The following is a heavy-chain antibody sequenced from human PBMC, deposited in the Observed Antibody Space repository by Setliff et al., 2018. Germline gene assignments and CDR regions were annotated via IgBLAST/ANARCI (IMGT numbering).Heavy chain of an antibody. V-gene: IGHV3-33*08. J-gene: IGHJ5*02. CDR1: GFTFSTYR. CDR2: IWDDGGNK. D-gene: IGHD2-15*01. Sequence: GGSLRLSCAASGFTFSTYRMHWVRQAPGKGLEWVAVIWDDGGNKYHADSVKGRFTISRDNSKNTLYLQMNSLRPEDTAVYYCARTCSGSGCYAGLGSWGQGTPVTVSS. CDR3: ARTCSGSGCYAGLGS.